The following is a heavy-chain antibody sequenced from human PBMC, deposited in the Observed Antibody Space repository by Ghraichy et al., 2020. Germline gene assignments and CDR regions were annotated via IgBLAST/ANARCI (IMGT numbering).Heavy chain of an antibody. CDR1: GYSFNRYG. CDR2: LSGNNGKT. V-gene: IGHV1-18*01. J-gene: IGHJ4*02. D-gene: IGHD6-13*01. CDR3: ARGMWCSWYWYFDN. Sequence: ASVKVSCKASGYSFNRYGIIWARQAPGQGLEWMGWLSGNNGKTKYGQSLQGRVNVTTATSKSTAYMELTSLRSDETAVYYCARGMWCSWYWYFDNWGQGTLVTVSS.